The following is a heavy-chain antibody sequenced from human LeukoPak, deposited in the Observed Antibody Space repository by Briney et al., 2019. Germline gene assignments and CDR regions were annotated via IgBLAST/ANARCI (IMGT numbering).Heavy chain of an antibody. D-gene: IGHD3-10*01. J-gene: IGHJ4*02. V-gene: IGHV3-33*01. Sequence: GGSLRLSYAASGFTFSSYGMHWVRQAPGKGXXXXXVIWYDGSNKYYADSVKGRFTISRDNSKNTLYLQMNSLRAEDTAVYYCARDYYGSGSYPDYWGQGTLVTVSS. CDR1: GFTFSSYG. CDR2: IWYDGSNK. CDR3: ARDYYGSGSYPDY.